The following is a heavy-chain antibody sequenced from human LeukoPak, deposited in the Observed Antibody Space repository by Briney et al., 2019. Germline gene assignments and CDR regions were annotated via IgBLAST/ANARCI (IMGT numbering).Heavy chain of an antibody. V-gene: IGHV4-61*02. CDR1: GGSISSGSYY. Sequence: PSETLSLTCTVSGGSISSGSYYWSWIRQPAGKGLEWIGRIYTSGSTNYNPSLKSRVTISVDTSKNQFSLKLSSVTAADTAVYYCARDGGHYFDYWGQGTLVTVSS. J-gene: IGHJ4*02. CDR2: IYTSGST. CDR3: ARDGGHYFDY.